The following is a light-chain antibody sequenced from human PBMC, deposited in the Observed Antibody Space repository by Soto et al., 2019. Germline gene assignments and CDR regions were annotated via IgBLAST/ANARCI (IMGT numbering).Light chain of an antibody. CDR3: QTWGTGIVV. Sequence: QPVLTQSPSASASLGASVKLTSTLSSGHNNYAIAWHQQQPEKGPRYLMKLNSDGSHSKGDGIPDRFSGSSSGTERYLTISSLQSEDEADYYCQTWGTGIVVFGGGTKVTVL. J-gene: IGLJ2*01. V-gene: IGLV4-69*01. CDR2: LNSDGSH. CDR1: SGHNNYA.